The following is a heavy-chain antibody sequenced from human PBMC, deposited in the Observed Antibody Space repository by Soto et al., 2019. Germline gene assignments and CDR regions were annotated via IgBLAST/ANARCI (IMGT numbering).Heavy chain of an antibody. CDR1: SGSITSSYW. J-gene: IGHJ5*01. CDR2: ISYTGTT. Sequence: QVQLQESGPGLVKPSGTLSLTCTVSSGSITSSYWWSWVRQPPGKGLEWVGEISYTGTTNYNPSFKSRLTMSVDKSKSQLSLKLNSVTAADTAVYYCVRGDDYRFDCWGQGTLVTVSS. V-gene: IGHV4-4*02. D-gene: IGHD4-4*01. CDR3: VRGDDYRFDC.